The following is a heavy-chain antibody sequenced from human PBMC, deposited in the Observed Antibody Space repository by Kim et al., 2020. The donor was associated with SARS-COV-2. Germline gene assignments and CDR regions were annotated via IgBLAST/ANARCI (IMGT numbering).Heavy chain of an antibody. V-gene: IGHV1-2*06. CDR1: GYTFTGYY. CDR2: IDPNSGGT. J-gene: IGHJ6*02. Sequence: ASVKLSCKASGYTFTGYYLHWMRQAPGQGLEWMGRIDPNSGGTNYPQKFQGRVTMTRDTSISTAYMELSRVRSDDTAVYYCATSITMVGYGMDVWGQGTTVTVSS. CDR3: ATSITMVGYGMDV. D-gene: IGHD3-10*01.